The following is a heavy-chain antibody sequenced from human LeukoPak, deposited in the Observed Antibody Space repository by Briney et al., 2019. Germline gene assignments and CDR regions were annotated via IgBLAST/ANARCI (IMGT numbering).Heavy chain of an antibody. J-gene: IGHJ4*02. CDR2: LYRDGST. CDR3: AKYPQLVYLDL. CDR1: GFTVSTTY. D-gene: IGHD6-13*01. Sequence: GGSLRLSCAASGFTVSTTYMSWVRQAPGKGLEWVSVLYRDGSTYYADSVKGRFTISRDNSKNTLYLQMKSLRAEDTAVYYCAKYPQLVYLDLWGQGTLVTVSS. V-gene: IGHV3-53*01.